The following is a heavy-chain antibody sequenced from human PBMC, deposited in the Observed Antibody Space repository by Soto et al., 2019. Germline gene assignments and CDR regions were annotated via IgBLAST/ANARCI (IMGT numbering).Heavy chain of an antibody. J-gene: IGHJ2*01. Sequence: SETLSLTCTVSGGSISSSSYYWGWIRQPPGKGLEWIGSIYYSGNTYYNPSLKSRVTISVDTSKNQFSLKLSSVTAADTAVYYCARRLTTIPFVEWYFDLWGRGTLVTVSS. D-gene: IGHD4-17*01. CDR2: IYYSGNT. V-gene: IGHV4-39*01. CDR3: ARRLTTIPFVEWYFDL. CDR1: GGSISSSSYY.